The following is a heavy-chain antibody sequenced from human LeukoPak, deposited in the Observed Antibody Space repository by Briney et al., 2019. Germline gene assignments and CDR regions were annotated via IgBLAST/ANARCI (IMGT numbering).Heavy chain of an antibody. CDR2: IIPIFGTA. CDR1: GGTFSSYA. Sequence: SVKVSCKASGGTFSSYAISWVRQAPGQGLEWMGRIIPIFGTANYAQKFQGRVTITTDESTSTAYMELSSLRSEDTAVYYCARVRPYSSSWGVDYWGQGTLVTVSS. CDR3: ARVRPYSSSWGVDY. D-gene: IGHD6-13*01. V-gene: IGHV1-69*05. J-gene: IGHJ4*02.